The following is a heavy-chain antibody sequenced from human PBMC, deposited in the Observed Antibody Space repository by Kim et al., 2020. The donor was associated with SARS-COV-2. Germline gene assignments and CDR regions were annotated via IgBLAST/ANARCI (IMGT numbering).Heavy chain of an antibody. CDR1: GFTFGGCA. D-gene: IGHD6-6*01. V-gene: IGHV3-9*01. J-gene: IGHJ4*01. CDR2: ISWNGSNK. Sequence: GGSLRLSCAASGFTFGGCAIHWVRQAPGKGLEWVSGISWNGSNKDYADSVKGRFTISRDNAKNTLYLQMNSLRAEDTALYYCAKDQCARRGYLRWSDYW. CDR3: AKDQCARRGYLRWSDY.